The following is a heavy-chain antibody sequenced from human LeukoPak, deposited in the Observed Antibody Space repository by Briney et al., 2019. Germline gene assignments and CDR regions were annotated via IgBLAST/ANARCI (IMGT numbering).Heavy chain of an antibody. CDR3: ARDSGIPRELLDV. CDR1: GFTFSSYA. V-gene: IGHV3-30*01. J-gene: IGHJ6*04. Sequence: GGSLRLSCAASGFTFSSYAMHWVRQAPGKGLEWVAVISYDGSNKYYADSVKGLFTISRDNSKNTLYLQMNSLRAEDTAVYYCARDSGIPRELLDVWGKGTTVTVSS. CDR2: ISYDGSNK. D-gene: IGHD3-10*01.